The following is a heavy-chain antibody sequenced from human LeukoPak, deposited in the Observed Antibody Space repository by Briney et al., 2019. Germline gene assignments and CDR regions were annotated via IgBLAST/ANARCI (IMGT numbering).Heavy chain of an antibody. Sequence: GGTLRLSCAASGFTFSSYGMTWVRQAPGKGLEWVSAISGSGGSTYYADSVKGRFTISRDNSKNTLYLQMGSLRAEDMAVYYCARVASGYFDYWGQGTLVTVSS. J-gene: IGHJ4*02. V-gene: IGHV3-23*01. CDR1: GFTFSSYG. D-gene: IGHD5-12*01. CDR2: ISGSGGST. CDR3: ARVASGYFDY.